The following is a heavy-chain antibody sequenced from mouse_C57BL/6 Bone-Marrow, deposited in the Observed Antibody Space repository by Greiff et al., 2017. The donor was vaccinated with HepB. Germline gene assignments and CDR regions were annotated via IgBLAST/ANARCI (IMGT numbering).Heavy chain of an antibody. CDR2: IYPGSGSN. D-gene: IGHD1-3*01. J-gene: IGHJ2*01. V-gene: IGHV1-55*01. CDR1: GYTFTSYW. Sequence: QVQLQQPGAELVKPGASVKMSCKASGYTFTSYWITWVKQRPGQGLEWIGDIYPGSGSNNYNEKFKSKATLTVDKSSSTAYMQLSSLTSEDSAVYYCATLCCSCSCGYLDYWYQGTTLSVTS. CDR3: ATLCCSCSCGYLDY.